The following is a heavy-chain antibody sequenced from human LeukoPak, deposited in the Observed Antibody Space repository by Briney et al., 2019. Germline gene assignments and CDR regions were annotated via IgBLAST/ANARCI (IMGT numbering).Heavy chain of an antibody. CDR3: ARDQYFDY. D-gene: IGHD4-11*01. CDR2: IYSGGTT. CDR1: GFTVSSNY. V-gene: IGHV3-53*01. Sequence: PGGSLRLSCAASGFTVSSNYMSWVRQAAGKGLEWVSVIYSGGTTYYADSVKGRFTISRDNSKNTLYPQMNSLRAEDTAVYYCARDQYFDYWGQGTLVTVSS. J-gene: IGHJ4*02.